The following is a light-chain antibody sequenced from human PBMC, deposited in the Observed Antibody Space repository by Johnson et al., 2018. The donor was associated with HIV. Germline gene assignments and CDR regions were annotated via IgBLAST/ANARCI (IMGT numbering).Light chain of an antibody. CDR1: TSNIGSNT. V-gene: IGLV1-44*01. CDR2: RNN. Sequence: QSVLTQSPSASGTPGQRVTISCSGSTSNIGSNTVNWYQQLPGTAPKLLIYRNNQRPSGVPDRFSGSKSGTSASLAISGLQAEEEADYYCAAWDNSLNGYVFGTGTKVTVL. CDR3: AAWDNSLNGYV. J-gene: IGLJ1*01.